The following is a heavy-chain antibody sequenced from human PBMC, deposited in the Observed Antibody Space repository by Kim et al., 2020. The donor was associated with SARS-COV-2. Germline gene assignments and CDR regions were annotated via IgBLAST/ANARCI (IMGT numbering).Heavy chain of an antibody. Sequence: ASVKVSCKASGYTFTSYAMHWVRQAPGQRLEWMGWINAGNGNTKYSQKFQGRVTITRDTSASTAYMELSSLRSEDTAVYYCARDRYFDWLFDSYYYYGMDVWDQGTTVTVSS. D-gene: IGHD3-9*01. V-gene: IGHV1-3*01. CDR2: INAGNGNT. CDR1: GYTFTSYA. J-gene: IGHJ6*02. CDR3: ARDRYFDWLFDSYYYYGMDV.